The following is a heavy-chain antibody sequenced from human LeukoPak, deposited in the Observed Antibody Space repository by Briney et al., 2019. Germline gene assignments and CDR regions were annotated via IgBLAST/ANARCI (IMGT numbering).Heavy chain of an antibody. Sequence: SETLSLTCTVSGGSISSYYWSWIRQPPGKGLEWIGYIYYSGSTSYNPSLKSRVTISVDTSKNQFSLKLSSVTAADTAVYYCASVFGSYYDSSGYYNYEYFQHWGQGTLVTVSS. J-gene: IGHJ1*01. CDR2: IYYSGST. V-gene: IGHV4-59*12. D-gene: IGHD3-22*01. CDR1: GGSISSYY. CDR3: ASVFGSYYDSSGYYNYEYFQH.